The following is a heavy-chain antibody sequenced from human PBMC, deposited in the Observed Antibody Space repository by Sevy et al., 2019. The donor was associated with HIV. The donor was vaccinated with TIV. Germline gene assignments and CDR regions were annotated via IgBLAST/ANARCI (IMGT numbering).Heavy chain of an antibody. CDR2: INPNSGGT. V-gene: IGHV1-2*02. J-gene: IGHJ6*02. D-gene: IGHD6-13*01. Sequence: ASVKVSCKASGYTFTGYYMHWVRQAPGQGLEWMGWINPNSGGTNYAQKFQGRVTMTRDTSISTAYMELSRLRSDDTAVYYCARDQGGDRRQLVLWYYGMDVWGQGTTVTVSS. CDR3: ARDQGGDRRQLVLWYYGMDV. CDR1: GYTFTGYY.